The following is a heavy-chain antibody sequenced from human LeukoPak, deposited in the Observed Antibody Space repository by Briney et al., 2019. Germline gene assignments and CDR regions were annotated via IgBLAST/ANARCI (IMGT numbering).Heavy chain of an antibody. CDR1: GGSISSYY. Sequence: SETLSLTCTVSGGSISSYYWSWIRQPPGKGLEWIGYIYYSGSTNYNPSLKSRVTISVDTSKNQFSLKLSSVTAADTAAYYCARHDYVPRFDPWGQGTLVTVSS. CDR3: ARHDYVPRFDP. CDR2: IYYSGST. J-gene: IGHJ5*02. D-gene: IGHD4-17*01. V-gene: IGHV4-59*08.